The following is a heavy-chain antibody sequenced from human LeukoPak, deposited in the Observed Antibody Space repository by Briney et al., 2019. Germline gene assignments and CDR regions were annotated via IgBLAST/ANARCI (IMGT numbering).Heavy chain of an antibody. D-gene: IGHD6-19*01. Sequence: GVSLRLSCEASGFTFSSYGMSRVRQAPGKGLEWVSGVSGSDSRTYSADSVKGRFTISRDNSKSTLYLQMDSLRAEDTAVYYCAKDKRPYSSGWYDGFDYWGQGTLVTVSS. CDR3: AKDKRPYSSGWYDGFDY. CDR2: VSGSDSRT. V-gene: IGHV3-23*01. J-gene: IGHJ4*02. CDR1: GFTFSSYG.